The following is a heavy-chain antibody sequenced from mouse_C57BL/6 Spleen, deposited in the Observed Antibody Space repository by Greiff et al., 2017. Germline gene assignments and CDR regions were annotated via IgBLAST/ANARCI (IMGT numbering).Heavy chain of an antibody. CDR2: IDPPDSYT. CDR1: GYTFTSYW. D-gene: IGHD2-1*01. Sequence: QVQLQQPGAELVKPGASVKLSCKASGYTFTSYWMQWVKQRPGQGLEWIGEIDPPDSYTNYNQKFKGKATFSVDTSYSTTYMQVISLTSDDSAVYYCARGGSYGNHSHYAMDYWGQGTSVTVSS. J-gene: IGHJ4*01. CDR3: ARGGSYGNHSHYAMDY. V-gene: IGHV1-50*01.